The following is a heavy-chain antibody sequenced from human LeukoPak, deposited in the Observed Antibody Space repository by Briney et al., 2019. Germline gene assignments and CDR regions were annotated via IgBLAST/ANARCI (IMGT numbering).Heavy chain of an antibody. CDR1: GFTFGEFA. D-gene: IGHD5-18*01. J-gene: IGHJ4*02. CDR3: ARLSSRWGDTYGTFDN. CDR2: ISWNSVRT. Sequence: PGGSLRLSCAASGFTFGEFAMHWVRQPPGKGLKWISGISWNSVRTDYADSVKGRFTISRDNAENSLYLQINSLRPEDTALYYCARLSSRWGDTYGTFDNWGQGTLVTVSS. V-gene: IGHV3-9*01.